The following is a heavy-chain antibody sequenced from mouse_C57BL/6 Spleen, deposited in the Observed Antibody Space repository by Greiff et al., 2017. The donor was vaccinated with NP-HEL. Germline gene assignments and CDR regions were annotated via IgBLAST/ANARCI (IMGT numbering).Heavy chain of an antibody. D-gene: IGHD2-1*01. CDR2: IDPSDSYT. V-gene: IGHV1-59*01. CDR3: ARPGYGNYERAMDY. Sequence: VQLQQPGAELVRPGTSVKLSCKASGYTFTSYWMHWVKQRPGQGLEWIGVIDPSDSYTNYNQKFKGKATLTVDTSSSTAYMQLSSLTSEDSAVYYCARPGYGNYERAMDYWGQGTSVTVSS. CDR1: GYTFTSYW. J-gene: IGHJ4*01.